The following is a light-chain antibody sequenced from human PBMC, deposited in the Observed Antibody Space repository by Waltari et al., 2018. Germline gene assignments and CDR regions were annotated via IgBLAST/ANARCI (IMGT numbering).Light chain of an antibody. J-gene: IGKJ4*01. CDR2: DAL. CDR3: QQYDSLPLS. V-gene: IGKV1-33*01. Sequence: DLRMTLSPCSLSASTGDRVTITCHASHDIYNDLDWYQQKPGKAPKLLIYDALNLETGVPSRFRGSGSGTHFTLTISSLQPEDAATYYCQQYDSLPLSFGGGTKVDIK. CDR1: HDIYND.